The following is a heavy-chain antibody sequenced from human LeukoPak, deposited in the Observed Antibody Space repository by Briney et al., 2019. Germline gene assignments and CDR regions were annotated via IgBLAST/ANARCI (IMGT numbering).Heavy chain of an antibody. CDR2: ISSSSYI. CDR3: ARSLGYCSSTSCQYYFDY. J-gene: IGHJ4*02. CDR1: GFTFSSYS. V-gene: IGHV3-21*01. Sequence: GGSLRLSCAASGFTFSSYSMNWVRQAPGKGLEWVSSISSSSYIYYADSVKGRFTISRDNAKNSLYLQMNSLRAEDTAVYYCARSLGYCSSTSCQYYFDYWGQGTLVTVSS. D-gene: IGHD2-2*01.